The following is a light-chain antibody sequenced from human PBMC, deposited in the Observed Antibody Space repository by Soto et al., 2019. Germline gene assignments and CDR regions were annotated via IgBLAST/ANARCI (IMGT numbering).Light chain of an antibody. CDR2: KAS. CDR3: QQYNSYLT. CDR1: QTISTW. V-gene: IGKV1-5*03. J-gene: IGKJ1*01. Sequence: DIQMTQSPSTLSASVGDRVTISCRASQTISTWLAWYQQKPGKAPNLLIYKASSLESGVPSRFSGSGSGTEFTLTISSLQPDDFATYYCQQYNSYLTFGQGTKVDTK.